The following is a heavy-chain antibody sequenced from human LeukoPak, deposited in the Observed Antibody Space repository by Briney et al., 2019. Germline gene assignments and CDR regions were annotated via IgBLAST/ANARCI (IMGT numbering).Heavy chain of an antibody. J-gene: IGHJ4*02. CDR3: ARVARGVIFDY. Sequence: PGGSLRLSCAASGFTFSDSAMHWVRQASGKGLEWVGRIRSKANNYATAYAASVTGRFTISRDDSKNTAYLQMNSLKTEDTAVYYCARVARGVIFDYWGQGTLVTVSS. CDR2: IRSKANNYAT. CDR1: GFTFSDSA. D-gene: IGHD3-10*01. V-gene: IGHV3-73*01.